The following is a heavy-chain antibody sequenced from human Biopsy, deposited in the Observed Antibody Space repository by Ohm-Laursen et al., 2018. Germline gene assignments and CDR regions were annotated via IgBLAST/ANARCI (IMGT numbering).Heavy chain of an antibody. CDR2: IYDRGSTA. D-gene: IGHD6-19*01. CDR1: GDSVSSGSFY. CDR3: ARGMRSSGWPYFDS. V-gene: IGHV4-61*01. Sequence: SDTLSLTCTVSGDSVSSGSFYWTWIRQPPGQGLEYIGYIYDRGSTANYNPSLGSRVTMSVDMPKNQSSLKLSSVTAADTAIYYCARGMRSSGWPYFDSWGQGTLVTVSS. J-gene: IGHJ4*02.